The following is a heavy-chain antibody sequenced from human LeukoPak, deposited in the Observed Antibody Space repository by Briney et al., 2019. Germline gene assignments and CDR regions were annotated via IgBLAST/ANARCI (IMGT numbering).Heavy chain of an antibody. CDR2: INSDGSST. CDR3: ARDQGLLRYFDWLLPWDAFDI. D-gene: IGHD3-9*01. CDR1: GFSFSSYW. J-gene: IGHJ3*02. Sequence: GGSLRLSCAASGFSFSSYWMHWVRQAPGKGLVWVSRINSDGSSTIYADSAKGRFTISRDNAKNTLYLQMNSLRAEDTALYYCARDQGLLRYFDWLLPWDAFDIWGQGTMVTVSS. V-gene: IGHV3-74*01.